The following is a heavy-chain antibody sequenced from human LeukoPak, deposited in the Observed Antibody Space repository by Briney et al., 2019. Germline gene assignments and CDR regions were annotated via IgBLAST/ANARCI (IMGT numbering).Heavy chain of an antibody. CDR3: ARDPDSYDSSGYHFDY. V-gene: IGHV3-30-3*01. J-gene: IGHJ4*02. CDR1: GFTFSSYA. D-gene: IGHD3-22*01. Sequence: GGSLRLSCAASGFTFSSYAMHWVRQAPGKGLEWVAVISYDGSNKYYADSVKGRFTISSDNSKNTLYLQMNSLRAEDTAVYYCARDPDSYDSSGYHFDYWGQGTLVTVSS. CDR2: ISYDGSNK.